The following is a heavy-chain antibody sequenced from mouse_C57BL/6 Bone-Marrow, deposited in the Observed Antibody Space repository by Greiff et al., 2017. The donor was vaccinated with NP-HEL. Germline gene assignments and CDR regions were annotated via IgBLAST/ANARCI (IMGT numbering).Heavy chain of an antibody. CDR2: IYPGDGDT. D-gene: IGHD1-1*01. V-gene: IGHV1-82*01. J-gene: IGHJ1*03. Sequence: QVQLKESGPELVKPGASVKISCKASGYAFSSSWMNWVKQRPGKGLEWIGRIYPGDGDTNYNGKFKGKATLTADKSSSTAYMQLSSLTSEDSAVYSCARITTVGRGHWYFDVWGTGTTVTVSS. CDR3: ARITTVGRGHWYFDV. CDR1: GYAFSSSW.